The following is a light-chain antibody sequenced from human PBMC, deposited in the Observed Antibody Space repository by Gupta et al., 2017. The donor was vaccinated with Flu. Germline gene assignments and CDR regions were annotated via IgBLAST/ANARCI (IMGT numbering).Light chain of an antibody. J-gene: IGLJ1*01. V-gene: IGLV2-23*02. CDR3: YSYAGSSIFYV. CDR2: EVN. CDR1: SSDIGNYNV. Sequence: QSALPQPASVSGSPGPSITISCTGTSSDIGNYNVVSWYQQHPGQAPKLVIYEVNKRPSGVSERFSGSKSGNTASLTIXGXQAEDEXDYYCYSYAGSSIFYVFGSGTEVTVL.